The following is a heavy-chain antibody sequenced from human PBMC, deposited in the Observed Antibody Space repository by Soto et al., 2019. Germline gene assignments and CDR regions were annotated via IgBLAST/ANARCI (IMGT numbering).Heavy chain of an antibody. J-gene: IGHJ6*02. CDR1: GFSISSNY. CDR2: TFSGGNT. D-gene: IGHD2-21*01. V-gene: IGHV3-53*02. CDR3: ARKPPSAIQGWAFGMDV. Sequence: ELQLVETGGGLIQTGGSLRLSCAASGFSISSNYIAWVRQPPGKGLEWVSTTFSGGNTEYAASVKGRCSISRDNYKNTLYLQMDNLRVEHTAVYYCARKPPSAIQGWAFGMDVWGQGTTVPVSS.